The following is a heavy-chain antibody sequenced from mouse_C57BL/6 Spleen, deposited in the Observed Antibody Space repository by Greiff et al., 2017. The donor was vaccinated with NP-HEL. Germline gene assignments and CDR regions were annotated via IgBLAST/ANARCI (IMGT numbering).Heavy chain of an antibody. CDR1: GYTFTDYY. V-gene: IGHV1-26*01. D-gene: IGHD2-3*01. CDR2: INPNNGGT. J-gene: IGHJ4*01. Sequence: VQLQQSGPVLVKPGASVTISCKASGYTFTDYYLNWVKQSHGKSLEWIGDINPNNGGTSYNQKFKGKATLTVDKSSSTAYMELRSLTSEDSAVYYCARSEVISLGGWFSMDYWGQGTSVTVSS. CDR3: ARSEVISLGGWFSMDY.